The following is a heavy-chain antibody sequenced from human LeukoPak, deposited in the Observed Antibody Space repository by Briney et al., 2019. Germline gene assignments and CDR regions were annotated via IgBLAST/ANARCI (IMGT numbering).Heavy chain of an antibody. V-gene: IGHV3-48*03. D-gene: IGHD6-19*01. CDR2: ISTSGSTI. CDR3: ARERGIAVAGTDY. CDR1: GFTFSSYE. Sequence: PGGSLRLSCAASGFTFSSYEMNWVRQAPGKGLEWVSYISTSGSTIYYADSVKGRFTISRDNAKNSLYLQMNSLRAEDTAVYYCARERGIAVAGTDYWGQGTLVTVSS. J-gene: IGHJ4*02.